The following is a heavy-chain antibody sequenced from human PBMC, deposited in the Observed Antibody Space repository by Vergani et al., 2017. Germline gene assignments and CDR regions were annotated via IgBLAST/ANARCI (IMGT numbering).Heavy chain of an antibody. J-gene: IGHJ6*03. CDR1: GGSFSGYY. D-gene: IGHD3-3*01. Sequence: QVQLQQWGAGLLKPSETLSLTCAVYGGSFSGYYWSWIRQPPGKGLEWIGEINHSGSTNYNPSLKSRFTISVDTSKNQFSLKLSSVTAADTAVYYCARVQELYDFWSGYRVRYYYYMDVWGKXP. V-gene: IGHV4-34*01. CDR2: INHSGST. CDR3: ARVQELYDFWSGYRVRYYYYMDV.